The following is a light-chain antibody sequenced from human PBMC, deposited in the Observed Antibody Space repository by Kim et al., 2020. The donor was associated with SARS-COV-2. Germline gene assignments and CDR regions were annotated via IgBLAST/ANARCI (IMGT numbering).Light chain of an antibody. CDR1: QSVASNH. Sequence: LSPGYRATLSYRASQSVASNHLAWFQQKPGQAPRLLIYGTSSSATGIPDRFSASESGTDFTLTISILEPEDFAVYYCQQYDRSPYTFGQGTKLEI. V-gene: IGKV3-20*01. CDR2: GTS. CDR3: QQYDRSPYT. J-gene: IGKJ2*01.